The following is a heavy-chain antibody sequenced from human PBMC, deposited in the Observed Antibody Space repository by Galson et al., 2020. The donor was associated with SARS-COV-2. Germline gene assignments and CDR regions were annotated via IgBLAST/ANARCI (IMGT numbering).Heavy chain of an antibody. Sequence: GESLKISCAASGFTFSDYYMSWIRQAPGKGLEWVSYISSSGSTIYYADSVKGRFTISRDNAKNSLYLQMNSLRAEDTAVYYCAGGYQSYDFWSGPPGRFDYWGQGTLVTVSS. J-gene: IGHJ4*02. CDR2: ISSSGSTI. V-gene: IGHV3-11*01. D-gene: IGHD3-3*01. CDR3: AGGYQSYDFWSGPPGRFDY. CDR1: GFTFSDYY.